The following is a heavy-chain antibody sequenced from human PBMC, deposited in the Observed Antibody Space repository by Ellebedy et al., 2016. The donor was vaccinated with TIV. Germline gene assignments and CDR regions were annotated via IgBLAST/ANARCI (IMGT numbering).Heavy chain of an antibody. CDR2: MYQGST. V-gene: IGHV4-59*08. D-gene: IGHD2-8*02. J-gene: IGHJ4*02. Sequence: MPSETLSLTCTVSGGSISSYFWNWIRQPPGQGLEWIGYMYQGSTNYNPSLKNRVTISVDTSKNQFSLKLSSVTAADTAVYFCARRDPSGAVSFDFWGQGSLVTVSS. CDR1: GGSISSYF. CDR3: ARRDPSGAVSFDF.